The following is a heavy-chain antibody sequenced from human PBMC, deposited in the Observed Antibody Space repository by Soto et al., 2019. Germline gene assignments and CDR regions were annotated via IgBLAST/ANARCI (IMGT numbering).Heavy chain of an antibody. CDR1: GFTFSSYA. Sequence: QVQLVESGGGVVQPGRSLRLSCAASGFTFSSYAMHWVRQAPGKGLEWVAVISYDGSNKYYADSVKGRFTISRDNSKHTLYLQMNSLRAEDTAVYYCARESDIVVVVAAFDYWGQGTLVTVSS. CDR2: ISYDGSNK. J-gene: IGHJ4*02. V-gene: IGHV3-30-3*01. CDR3: ARESDIVVVVAAFDY. D-gene: IGHD2-15*01.